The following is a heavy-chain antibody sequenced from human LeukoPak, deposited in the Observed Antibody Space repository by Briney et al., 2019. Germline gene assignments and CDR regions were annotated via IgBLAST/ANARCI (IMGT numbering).Heavy chain of an antibody. CDR2: IYHSGST. V-gene: IGHV4-38-2*02. Sequence: PSETLSLTCTVSGYSISSGYYWGWIRQPPGKGLEWIGSIYHSGSTYYNPSLKSRVTISVDTSKNQFSLKLSSVTAADTAVYYCAREMDRAWFDPWGQGTLVTVSS. D-gene: IGHD3/OR15-3a*01. CDR1: GYSISSGYY. J-gene: IGHJ5*02. CDR3: AREMDRAWFDP.